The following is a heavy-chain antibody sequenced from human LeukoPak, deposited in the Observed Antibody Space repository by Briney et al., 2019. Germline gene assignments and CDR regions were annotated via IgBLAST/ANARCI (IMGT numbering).Heavy chain of an antibody. D-gene: IGHD4-11*01. CDR2: VTGSSTYI. V-gene: IGHV3-21*01. Sequence: GGSLRLSCAVSGFTFSSYSMNWVRQAPGKGLEWVSSVTGSSTYIYYADSVKGRFTISRDNAKNSLYLQMNNLGAEDTAVYYCARDLTVTSTCWFDLWGQGTLVTVSS. J-gene: IGHJ5*02. CDR1: GFTFSSYS. CDR3: ARDLTVTSTCWFDL.